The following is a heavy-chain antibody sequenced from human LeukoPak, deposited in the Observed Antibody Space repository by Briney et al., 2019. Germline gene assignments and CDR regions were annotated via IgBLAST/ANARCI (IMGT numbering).Heavy chain of an antibody. J-gene: IGHJ4*02. CDR1: GFTFEDYA. CDR3: AKGVYYDFWTGRFDS. Sequence: PGGSLRLSCAASGFTFEDYAMHWVRQAPGKGLEWVSGISWNSGRIGYADSVKGRFTISRDNAKNSPYLQMNSLKVEDMALYYCAKGVYYDFWTGRFDSWGQGTLVTVSS. CDR2: ISWNSGRI. V-gene: IGHV3-9*03. D-gene: IGHD3/OR15-3a*01.